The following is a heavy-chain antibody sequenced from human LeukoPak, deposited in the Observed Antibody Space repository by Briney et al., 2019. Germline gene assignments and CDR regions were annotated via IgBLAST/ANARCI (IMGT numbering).Heavy chain of an antibody. CDR3: ATSGSLSFPLDY. CDR1: GFTFDDYA. J-gene: IGHJ4*02. V-gene: IGHV3-9*01. Sequence: GGSLRLSCAASGFTFDDYAMHWVRQAPGKGLEWVSGISWNSGSIGYADSVKGRFTIPRDNAKNSLYLQMNSLRAEDTALYYCATSGSLSFPLDYWGQGTLVTVSS. CDR2: ISWNSGSI. D-gene: IGHD1-26*01.